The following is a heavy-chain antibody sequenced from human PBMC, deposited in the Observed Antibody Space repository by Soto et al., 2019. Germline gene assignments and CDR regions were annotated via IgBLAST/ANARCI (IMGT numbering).Heavy chain of an antibody. J-gene: IGHJ6*03. CDR1: GFTFDDYA. V-gene: IGHV3-9*01. CDR2: ISWNSGSI. CDR3: AKGTDSADYYYYYMDV. Sequence: EVQLVESGGGLVQPGRSLRLSCAASGFTFDDYAMHWVRQAPGKGLEWVSGISWNSGSIGYADSVKGRFTISRDNAKNSLYLQMNSLRAEDTALYYCAKGTDSADYYYYYMDVWGKGTTVTVSS.